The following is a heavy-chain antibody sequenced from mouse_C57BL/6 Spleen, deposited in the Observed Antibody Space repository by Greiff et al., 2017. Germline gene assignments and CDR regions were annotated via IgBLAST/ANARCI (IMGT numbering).Heavy chain of an antibody. J-gene: IGHJ4*01. D-gene: IGHD2-5*01. CDR2: ISYDGSN. Sequence: EVQLVESGPGLVKPSQSLSLTCSVTGYSITSGYYWNWIRQFPGNKLEWMGYISYDGSNNYNPSLKNRISITRDTSKNQFFLKLNSVTTEDTATYYCARASNYGYAMDYWGQGTSVTVSS. CDR3: ARASNYGYAMDY. V-gene: IGHV3-6*01. CDR1: GYSITSGYY.